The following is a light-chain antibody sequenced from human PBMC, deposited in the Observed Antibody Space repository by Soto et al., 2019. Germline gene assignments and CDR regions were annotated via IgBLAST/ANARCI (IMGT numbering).Light chain of an antibody. CDR1: SSDVGDYNY. CDR3: SSYTSSSTL. Sequence: QSVLTQPASVSGSPGQSITISCTETSSDVGDYNYVSWYQQHPGKAPKLMLYDVSNRPSGISNRFSGSKSGNTASLTISGLQAEDEADYYCSSYTSSSTLFGTGTKLTVL. J-gene: IGLJ1*01. CDR2: DVS. V-gene: IGLV2-14*01.